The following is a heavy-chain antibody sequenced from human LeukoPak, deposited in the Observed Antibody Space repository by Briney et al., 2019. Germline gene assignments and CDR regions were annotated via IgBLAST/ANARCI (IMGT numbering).Heavy chain of an antibody. D-gene: IGHD2-2*01. Sequence: SETLSFTCTVPGASIRSSSYYWGGIRQPPGKGREGFGSIYYSGSTYYHPSLNSRVTISVETSKNQFSLKLSSVTAADTAVYYCARDYYEGRLGGGGCSSTSCYVVVRYNWFDPWGQGTLVTVSS. CDR1: GASIRSSSYY. CDR3: ARDYYEGRLGGGGCSSTSCYVVVRYNWFDP. J-gene: IGHJ5*02. CDR2: IYYSGST. V-gene: IGHV4-39*07.